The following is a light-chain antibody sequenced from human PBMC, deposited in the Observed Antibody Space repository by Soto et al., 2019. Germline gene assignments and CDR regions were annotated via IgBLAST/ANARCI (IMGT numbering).Light chain of an antibody. J-gene: IGKJ1*01. CDR2: QAS. Sequence: DIQMTQSPSTLSASVGDRVTITCRASQSISSWLARYQHKPGEAPKLLISQASILESGVPPRFSGSGSGTEFTLTITSLQPEDFTTYFCQQYTTYWTFGQGTKV. CDR1: QSISSW. V-gene: IGKV1-5*03. CDR3: QQYTTYWT.